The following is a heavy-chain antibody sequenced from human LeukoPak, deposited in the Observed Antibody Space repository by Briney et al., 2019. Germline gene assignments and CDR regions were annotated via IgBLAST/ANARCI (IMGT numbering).Heavy chain of an antibody. Sequence: GGSLRLSCAASGXTFSTSSMNWVRQAPGKGLEWVSYISDSGTTVDYADSVKGRFTISRDNAKNSLYLQMNSLRDEDTAVYYCARDGVGFWDFDYWGQGTLVTVSS. D-gene: IGHD3-16*01. CDR2: ISDSGTTV. V-gene: IGHV3-48*02. CDR3: ARDGVGFWDFDY. J-gene: IGHJ4*02. CDR1: GXTFSTSS.